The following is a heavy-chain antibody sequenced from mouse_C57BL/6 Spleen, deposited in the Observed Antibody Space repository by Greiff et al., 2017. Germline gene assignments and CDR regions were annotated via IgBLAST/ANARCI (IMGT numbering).Heavy chain of an antibody. CDR1: GYAFSSSW. D-gene: IGHD3-1*01. CDR2: IYPGDGDT. J-gene: IGHJ2*02. V-gene: IGHV1-82*01. Sequence: QVQLKESGPELVKPGASVKISCKASGYAFSSSWMNWVKQRPGTGLEWIGRIYPGDGDTNYNGKFKGKATLTADTSSSTAYMQLSSLTSEDSAVYFCARSGEGTGYFDYWGQGTSLTVSS. CDR3: ARSGEGTGYFDY.